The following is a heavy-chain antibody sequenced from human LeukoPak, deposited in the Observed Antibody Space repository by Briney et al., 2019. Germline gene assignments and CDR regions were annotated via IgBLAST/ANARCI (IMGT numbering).Heavy chain of an antibody. J-gene: IGHJ4*02. Sequence: GGSLRLSCAVSGFTFSKFWMSWVRQAPGRGLEWVANIHPEGNEKYHVESVKGRFTISRDNAKNLLFLQMNGLRVEDTAVYYCARGDDFSGDHWGQGTLDTVSS. CDR3: ARGDDFSGDH. D-gene: IGHD1-1*01. CDR1: GFTFSKFW. CDR2: IHPEGNEK. V-gene: IGHV3-7*04.